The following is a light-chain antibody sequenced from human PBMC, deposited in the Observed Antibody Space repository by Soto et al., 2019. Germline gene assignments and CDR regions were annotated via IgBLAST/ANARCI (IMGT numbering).Light chain of an antibody. Sequence: VVTQSPATLSVSPGERATLSCRASESVGRHLAWYHQKPGQAPKLLIYDASTRATGIPARFSGSGSGTDFTLTISSLQPEDFAPYYCQQTFNHPGTFGLGTKPDIK. V-gene: IGKV3-15*01. CDR2: DAS. CDR1: ESVGRH. J-gene: IGKJ1*01. CDR3: QQTFNHPGT.